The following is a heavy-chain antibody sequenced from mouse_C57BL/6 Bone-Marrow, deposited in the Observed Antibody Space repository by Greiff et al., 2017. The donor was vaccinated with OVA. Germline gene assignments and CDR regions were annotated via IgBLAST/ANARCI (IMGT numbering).Heavy chain of an antibody. V-gene: IGHV7-1*01. CDR1: GFTFSDFY. CDR2: SRNKANDYTT. CDR3: ARDADYYGSPYWYFDV. J-gene: IGHJ1*03. Sequence: EVQGVESGGGLVQSGRSLRLSCATSGFTFSDFYMEWVRQAPGKGLEWIAASRNKANDYTTEYSASVKGRFIVSRDTSQSILYLQMNALRAEDTAIYYCARDADYYGSPYWYFDVWGTGTTVTVSS. D-gene: IGHD1-1*01.